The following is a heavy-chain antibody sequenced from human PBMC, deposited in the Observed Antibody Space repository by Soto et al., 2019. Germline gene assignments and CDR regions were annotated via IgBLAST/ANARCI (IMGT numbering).Heavy chain of an antibody. CDR1: GFTFSNYA. D-gene: IGHD5-12*01. V-gene: IGHV3-23*01. Sequence: EVQLLESGGGLVQPGGSLRLSCGASGFTFSNYAMSWVRQAPGEGLEWVSTISGSDGSTYYADSVKGRFTISRDISKNTLYLQMNSLRAEDTAIYYCAKERSSGYYFFDYWGQGTLVTVSS. CDR2: ISGSDGST. J-gene: IGHJ4*02. CDR3: AKERSSGYYFFDY.